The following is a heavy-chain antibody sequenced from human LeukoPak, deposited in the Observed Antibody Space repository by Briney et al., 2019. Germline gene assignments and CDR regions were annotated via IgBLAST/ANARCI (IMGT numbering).Heavy chain of an antibody. CDR3: ARVTYYYDSSGYSNWFDP. CDR1: GGSFSGYY. Sequence: SETLSLTCAVYGGSFSGYYWSWIRQPPGKGLEWIGYIYYSGSTNYNPSLKSRVTISVDTSKNQFSLKLSSVTAADTAVYYCARVTYYYDSSGYSNWFDPWGQGTLVTVSS. J-gene: IGHJ5*02. D-gene: IGHD3-22*01. V-gene: IGHV4-59*01. CDR2: IYYSGST.